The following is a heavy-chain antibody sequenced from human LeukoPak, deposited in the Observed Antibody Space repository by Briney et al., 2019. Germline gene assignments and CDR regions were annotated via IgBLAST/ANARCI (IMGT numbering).Heavy chain of an antibody. J-gene: IGHJ4*02. CDR3: ARVIGYCSGGSCYYFDS. D-gene: IGHD2-15*01. CDR1: GGSISSSSYY. CDR2: IYYSGNT. Sequence: SETLSLTCTVSGGSISSSSYYWGWIRQPPGKGLEWIGNIYYSGNTYYNPSLKSRVTISVDTSRNQFSLELSSVTAADTAVYYCARVIGYCSGGSCYYFDSWGQGTLVTISS. V-gene: IGHV4-39*01.